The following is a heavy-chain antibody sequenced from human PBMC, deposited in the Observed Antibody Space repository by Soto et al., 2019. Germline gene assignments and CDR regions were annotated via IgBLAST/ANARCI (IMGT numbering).Heavy chain of an antibody. D-gene: IGHD4-17*01. CDR3: AVYGYGVSAAAY. Sequence: GGCLRLSCAGSGLSFRNDGLSWVRQAPGKGLEWVANINQDGSERYYVDSVRGRFTISRDNVENSLYLQLNSLRPEDTAVYYCAVYGYGVSAAAYWGQGTLVTVSS. V-gene: IGHV3-7*03. J-gene: IGHJ4*02. CDR1: GLSFRNDG. CDR2: INQDGSER.